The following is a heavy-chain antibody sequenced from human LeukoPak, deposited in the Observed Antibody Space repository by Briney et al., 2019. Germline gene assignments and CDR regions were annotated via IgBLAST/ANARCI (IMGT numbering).Heavy chain of an antibody. V-gene: IGHV4-59*12. CDR2: IYYSGST. D-gene: IGHD6-19*01. CDR3: ARGFDSSGWYERVGVYGMDV. Sequence: SETLSLTCTVSGGSISSYYWSWIRQPPGKGLEWIGYIYYSGSTNYNPSLKSRVTISVDTPKNQFSLKLSSVTAADTAVYYCARGFDSSGWYERVGVYGMDVWGQGTTVTVSS. J-gene: IGHJ6*02. CDR1: GGSISSYY.